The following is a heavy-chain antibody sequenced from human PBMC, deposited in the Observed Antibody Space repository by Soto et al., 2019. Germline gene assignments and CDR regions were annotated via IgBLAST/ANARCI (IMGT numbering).Heavy chain of an antibody. CDR1: GFTFSGSA. D-gene: IGHD3-10*01. CDR3: CAIRGGQPDY. Sequence: EVQLVESGGGLVQPGGSLKLSCAASGFTFSGSAMHWVRQASGKGLEWVGRIRSKPNSYATAYAASVKGRFTISRDDSKNTAYLQMNSPKTEDTALYYCCAIRGGQPDYWGQGALVTVSS. CDR2: IRSKPNSYAT. V-gene: IGHV3-73*02. J-gene: IGHJ4*02.